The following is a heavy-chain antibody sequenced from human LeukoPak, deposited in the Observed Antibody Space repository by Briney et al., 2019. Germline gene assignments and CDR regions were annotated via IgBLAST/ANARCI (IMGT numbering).Heavy chain of an antibody. V-gene: IGHV1-69*04. J-gene: IGHJ4*02. CDR2: IIPILGIA. Sequence: ASVKVSRKASGGTFSSYAISWVRQAPGQGLEWMGRIIPILGIANYAQKFQGRVTITADKSTSTAYMELSSLRSEDTAVYYCARGPGVPAAIAFDYWGQGTLVTVSS. D-gene: IGHD2-2*01. CDR3: ARGPGVPAAIAFDY. CDR1: GGTFSSYA.